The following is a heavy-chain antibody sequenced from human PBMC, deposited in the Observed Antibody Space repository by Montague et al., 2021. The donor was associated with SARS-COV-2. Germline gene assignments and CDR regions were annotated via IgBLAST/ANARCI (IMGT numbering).Heavy chain of an antibody. CDR2: IYYSGST. J-gene: IGHJ6*03. CDR1: GGSISSYY. V-gene: IGHV4-59*01. D-gene: IGHD3-9*01. CDR3: ARDSRTDFDWLFPDSGSYYYYMDV. Sequence: SETLSLTCTVSGGSISSYYWSWIRQPSGKGLEWIGYIYYSGSTNYNPSLKSRVTISVDTSKNQFSLKLSSVTAADTAVYYCARDSRTDFDWLFPDSGSYYYYMDVWGKGTTVTVSS.